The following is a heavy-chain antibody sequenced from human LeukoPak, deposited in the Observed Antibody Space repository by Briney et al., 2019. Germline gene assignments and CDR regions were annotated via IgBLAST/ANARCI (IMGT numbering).Heavy chain of an antibody. CDR1: GGTFSSYA. D-gene: IGHD5-18*01. Sequence: SVKVSCKASGGTFSSYAISWVRQAPGQGLEWTGRIIPILGIANYAQKFQGRVTITADKSTSTAYMELSSLRSEDTAVYYCARDSRMGYSYGTFNYWGQGTLVTVSS. J-gene: IGHJ4*02. CDR3: ARDSRMGYSYGTFNY. CDR2: IIPILGIA. V-gene: IGHV1-69*04.